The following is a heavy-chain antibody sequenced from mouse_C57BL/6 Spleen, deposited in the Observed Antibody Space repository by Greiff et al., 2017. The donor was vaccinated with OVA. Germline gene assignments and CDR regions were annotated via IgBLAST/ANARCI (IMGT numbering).Heavy chain of an antibody. CDR2: IYPGGGYT. D-gene: IGHD2-12*01. CDR1: GYTFTNYW. Sequence: VQLQQSGAELVRPGTSVKLSCKASGYTFTNYWIGWAKQRPGHGLEWIGDIYPGGGYTNYNEKFKGKATLTADKTSSTAYMQFSSLTSEDAAIYYCARSNYKDAMDYWGQGTSVTVSS. V-gene: IGHV1-63*01. J-gene: IGHJ4*01. CDR3: ARSNYKDAMDY.